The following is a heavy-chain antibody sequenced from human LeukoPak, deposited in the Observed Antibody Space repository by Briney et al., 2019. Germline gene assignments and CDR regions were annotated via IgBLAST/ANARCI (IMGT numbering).Heavy chain of an antibody. CDR3: AKDRGRQLVSFDY. D-gene: IGHD6-13*01. J-gene: IGHJ4*02. Sequence: GGSLRLSCAASGFTFSSYSMSWVRQAPGKGLEWVSAITSSGSNTYFADSVKGRFTISRDNSKNTLYLQMNSLRAEDTAVYYCAKDRGRQLVSFDYWGQGTLVTVSS. V-gene: IGHV3-23*01. CDR2: ITSSGSNT. CDR1: GFTFSSYS.